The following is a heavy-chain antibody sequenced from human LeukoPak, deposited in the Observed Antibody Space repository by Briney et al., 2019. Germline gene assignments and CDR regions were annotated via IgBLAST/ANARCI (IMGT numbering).Heavy chain of an antibody. V-gene: IGHV3-7*01. CDR2: INQDGTDK. CDR1: GFNFRSHW. J-gene: IGHJ4*02. CDR3: ARVGSYEFDY. D-gene: IGHD1-26*01. Sequence: GGSLRLSCGASGFNFRSHWLSWVRQAPGKGLESVANINQDGTDKYYVDSLKGRFTISRDNAKNSLYLQMNSLRAEDTAVYYCARVGSYEFDYWGQGTLVTVSS.